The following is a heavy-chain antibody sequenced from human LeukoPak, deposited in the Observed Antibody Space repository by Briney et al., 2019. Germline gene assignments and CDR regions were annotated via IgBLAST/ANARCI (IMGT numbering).Heavy chain of an antibody. CDR1: GGSISYYY. D-gene: IGHD4-23*01. J-gene: IGHJ3*02. Sequence: PSETLSLTCTVSGGSISYYYWSWIRQPPGKGLEWIGYIYYSGGTNYNPSLKSRVTISVDTSKNQFSLKLNSVTAADTAVYYCARITYGDNHFDIWGQGTMVTVSS. CDR3: ARITYGDNHFDI. CDR2: IYYSGGT. V-gene: IGHV4-59*01.